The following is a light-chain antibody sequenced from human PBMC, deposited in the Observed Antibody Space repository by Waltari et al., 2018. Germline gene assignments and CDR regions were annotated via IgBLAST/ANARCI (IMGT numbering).Light chain of an antibody. Sequence: EIVLTQSPATLSLSPGEGATLSCRASQSVRNYLAWYQQKPGQAPRLLIYDASDRATGIPARFSGSGSGTDFTLTISSLEPEDFAVYYCQQRNSWPLTFGGGTKVEIK. CDR3: QQRNSWPLT. V-gene: IGKV3-11*01. J-gene: IGKJ4*01. CDR1: QSVRNY. CDR2: DAS.